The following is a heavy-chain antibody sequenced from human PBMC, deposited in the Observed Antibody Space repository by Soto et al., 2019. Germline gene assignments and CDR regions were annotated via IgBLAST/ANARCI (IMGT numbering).Heavy chain of an antibody. D-gene: IGHD6-19*01. Sequence: ASVKVSCKVSGYTLTELSMHWVRQAPGKGLEWMGGFDPEDGETIYAQKFQGRVTMTEDTSTDTAYMELSSLRSEDTAVYYCATESGLGRWLVSWLHYFDYWGQGTLVTVSS. CDR3: ATESGLGRWLVSWLHYFDY. CDR2: FDPEDGET. CDR1: GYTLTELS. J-gene: IGHJ4*02. V-gene: IGHV1-24*01.